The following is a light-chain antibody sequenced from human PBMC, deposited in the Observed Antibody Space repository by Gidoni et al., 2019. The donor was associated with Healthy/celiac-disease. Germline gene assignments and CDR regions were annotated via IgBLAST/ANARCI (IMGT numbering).Light chain of an antibody. Sequence: AIRMTQSPSSFSASTGDRVTITCRASQGISSYLAWYQQKPGKAPKLLIYAASTLQSGVPSRFSGSGSGTDFTLIISRLQSEDLATYYCQQYNSYPWTFXQXTKVEIK. CDR1: QGISSY. V-gene: IGKV1-8*01. J-gene: IGKJ1*01. CDR2: AAS. CDR3: QQYNSYPWT.